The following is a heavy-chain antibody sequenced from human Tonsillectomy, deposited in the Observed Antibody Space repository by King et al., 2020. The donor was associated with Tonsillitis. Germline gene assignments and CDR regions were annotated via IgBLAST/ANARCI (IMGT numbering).Heavy chain of an antibody. Sequence: VQLVESGGGLVKPGGSLRLSCAASRFTFSNVWMSWVRQAPGKGLEWVGRIKSKTDGGTTDYAAPVKGRFTISRDDSKNTLYLQMNNLKTEDTAVYYCTGPEGRGVIILGEHYWGQGTLVTVSS. CDR1: RFTFSNVW. J-gene: IGHJ4*02. CDR2: IKSKTDGGTT. V-gene: IGHV3-15*01. CDR3: TGPEGRGVIILGEHY. D-gene: IGHD3-10*01.